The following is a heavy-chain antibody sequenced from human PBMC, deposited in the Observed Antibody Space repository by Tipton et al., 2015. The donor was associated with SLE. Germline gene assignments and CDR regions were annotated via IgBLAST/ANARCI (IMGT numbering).Heavy chain of an antibody. CDR3: AHANWGTNFDY. J-gene: IGHJ4*02. D-gene: IGHD7-27*01. CDR2: IYYSGST. CDR1: GGSISSGGYY. Sequence: TLSLTCTVSGGSISSGGYYWSWIRQHPGKGLEWIGYIYYSGSTYYNPSLESRVTISVDTSKNQFTLKLSSVTAADTAVFYCAHANWGTNFDYWGQGTLVTVSS. V-gene: IGHV4-31*03.